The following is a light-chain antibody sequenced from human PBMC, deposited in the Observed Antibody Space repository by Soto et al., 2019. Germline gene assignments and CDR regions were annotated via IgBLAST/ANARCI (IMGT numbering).Light chain of an antibody. CDR2: AAS. CDR1: QSISSY. J-gene: IGKJ1*01. V-gene: IGKV1-39*01. CDR3: QQANSFPRT. Sequence: IQLTQSPSSLSASVGDRFTIACRASQSISSYLNWYQQKPGKAPKLLIYAASSLQSGVPSRFSGSGSGTDFTLTISSLQPEDFATYYCQQANSFPRTFGQGTKVDI.